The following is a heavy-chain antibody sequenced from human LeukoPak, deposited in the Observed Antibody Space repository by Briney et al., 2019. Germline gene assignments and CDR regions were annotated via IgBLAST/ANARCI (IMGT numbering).Heavy chain of an antibody. D-gene: IGHD5-18*01. CDR1: GGSFSGYY. CDR3: ARSMPSPSPQLWLPYYYYYMDV. CDR2: INHSGST. J-gene: IGHJ6*03. Sequence: SSETLSLTXAVYGGSFSGYYWSWIRQPPGKGLEWIGEINHSGSTNYNPSLKSRVTISVDTSKNQFSLKLSSVTAADTAVYYCARSMPSPSPQLWLPYYYYYMDVWGKGTTVTVSS. V-gene: IGHV4-34*01.